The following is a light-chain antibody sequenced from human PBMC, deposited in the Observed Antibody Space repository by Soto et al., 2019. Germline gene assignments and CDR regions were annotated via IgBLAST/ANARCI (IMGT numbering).Light chain of an antibody. CDR1: SSDVGGYNC. V-gene: IGLV2-8*01. J-gene: IGLJ2*01. Sequence: QSVLTQPPSASGSPGQSVTISCTGTSSDVGGYNCVSWYQQHPGKAPKLMIYEVTRRPPGVPDRFSGSKSGNTASLTVSGLQAEDEADYYCSSYAGSNTVVFGGGTKLTVL. CDR2: EVT. CDR3: SSYAGSNTVV.